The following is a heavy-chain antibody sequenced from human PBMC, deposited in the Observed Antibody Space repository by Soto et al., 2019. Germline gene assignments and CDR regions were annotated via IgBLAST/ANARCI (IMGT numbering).Heavy chain of an antibody. Sequence: QVQLVESGGGVVQPGRSLRLSCAASGFTFSSYAMHWVRQAPGKGLEGVAVISYDGSNKYYADSVKGRFTISRDNSKNTLYLQMNSLRAEDTAVYYCARDLFPVVAATPGVHYYYYYGMDVWGQGTTVTVSS. J-gene: IGHJ6*02. D-gene: IGHD2-15*01. V-gene: IGHV3-30-3*01. CDR1: GFTFSSYA. CDR3: ARDLFPVVAATPGVHYYYYYGMDV. CDR2: ISYDGSNK.